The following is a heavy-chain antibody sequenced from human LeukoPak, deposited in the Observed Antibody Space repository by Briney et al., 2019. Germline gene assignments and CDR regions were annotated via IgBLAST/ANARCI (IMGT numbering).Heavy chain of an antibody. CDR1: GFTFSSYG. J-gene: IGHJ4*02. V-gene: IGHV3-30*02. CDR3: AKNASYGSSGYYPDY. Sequence: GGSLRLSCTASGFTFSSYGMHWVRQAPGKGLEWVAFIRYYGGNKYYADSVKGRVTITRDNSKNTLYLQMNSLRAEDTAVYYCAKNASYGSSGYYPDYWGQGTLVTVSS. D-gene: IGHD3-22*01. CDR2: IRYYGGNK.